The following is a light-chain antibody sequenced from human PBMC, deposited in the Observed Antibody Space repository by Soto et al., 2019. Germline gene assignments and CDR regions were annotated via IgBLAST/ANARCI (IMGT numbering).Light chain of an antibody. CDR3: AAWDDSLDAYV. CDR1: RSNIGTNP. CDR2: SSH. Sequence: QSVLTQPPSASGTPGQRVSISCSGSRSNIGTNPVNWYQQFPGTAPKLLIFSSHLRLSGVPDRISASKSGASASLVIGGLQSEDEADYYCAAWDDSLDAYVFGSGTKLTVL. V-gene: IGLV1-44*01. J-gene: IGLJ1*01.